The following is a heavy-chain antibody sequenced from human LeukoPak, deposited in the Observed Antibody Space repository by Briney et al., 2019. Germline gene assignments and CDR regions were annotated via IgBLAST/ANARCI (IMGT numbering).Heavy chain of an antibody. Sequence: GASVKVSCKVSGYTLTELSMHWVRQAPGQGLEWMGWISAYNGNTNYAQKLQGRVTMTTDTSTSTAYMELRSLRSDDTAVYYCARDGIYCTNGVCRFDYWGQGTLVTVSS. D-gene: IGHD2-8*01. J-gene: IGHJ4*02. CDR3: ARDGIYCTNGVCRFDY. V-gene: IGHV1-18*01. CDR2: ISAYNGNT. CDR1: GYTLTELS.